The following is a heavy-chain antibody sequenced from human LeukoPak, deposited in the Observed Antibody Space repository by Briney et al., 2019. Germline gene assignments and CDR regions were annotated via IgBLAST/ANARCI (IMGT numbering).Heavy chain of an antibody. D-gene: IGHD3-3*01. CDR3: ARATVPPYYDFR. CDR1: GFTFSSYW. J-gene: IGHJ4*02. V-gene: IGHV3-74*01. Sequence: PGGSLRLSCAASGFTFSSYWMHWVRQAPGKGLVWVSRINTDGSSTSYADSVKGRFTISRDNAKNTLYLQMNSLRAEDTAVYYCARATVPPYYDFRGGQGTLVTVSS. CDR2: INTDGSST.